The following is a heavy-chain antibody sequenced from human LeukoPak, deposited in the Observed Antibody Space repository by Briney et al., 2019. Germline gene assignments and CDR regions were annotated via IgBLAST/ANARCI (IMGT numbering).Heavy chain of an antibody. V-gene: IGHV4-59*08. CDR1: GGSISSYY. CDR3: ARHKNFYGSGSYSDAFDI. Sequence: PSETLSLTCTVSGGSISSYYWSWIRQPPGKGLEWIGYIYYSGSTNYNPSLKSRVTISVDTSRNQFSLKLSSVTAADTAVYYCARHKNFYGSGSYSDAFDIWGQGTMVTVSS. CDR2: IYYSGST. J-gene: IGHJ3*02. D-gene: IGHD3-10*01.